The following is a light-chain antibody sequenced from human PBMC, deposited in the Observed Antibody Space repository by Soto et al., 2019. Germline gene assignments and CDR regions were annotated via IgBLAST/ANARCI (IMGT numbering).Light chain of an antibody. CDR1: QNINSD. CDR2: RAS. J-gene: IGKJ1*01. Sequence: DVQMTQSPSTLSASVGDRVTITCRASQNINSDLAWYQQKPGKAPQLLIYRASSLESGVPSRFSGSGSVTEFTLTITSLQPDDFATYYCQQHNNYWTFGHGTRVDIK. CDR3: QQHNNYWT. V-gene: IGKV1-5*03.